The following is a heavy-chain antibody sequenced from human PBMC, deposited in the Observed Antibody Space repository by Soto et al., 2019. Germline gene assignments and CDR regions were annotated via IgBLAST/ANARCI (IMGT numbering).Heavy chain of an antibody. D-gene: IGHD3-22*01. V-gene: IGHV2-70*01. CDR1: GFSLSTSGMC. CDR3: ARYYYDSSGYYRSYYGMDV. J-gene: IGHJ6*02. Sequence: ESGPTLVNPTQTPTLTCTFSGFSLSTSGMCVSWIRQPPGKALEWLALIDWDDDKYYSTSLKTRLTISKDTSKNQVVLTMTNMDPVDTATYYCARYYYDSSGYYRSYYGMDVWGQGTTVTVSS. CDR2: IDWDDDK.